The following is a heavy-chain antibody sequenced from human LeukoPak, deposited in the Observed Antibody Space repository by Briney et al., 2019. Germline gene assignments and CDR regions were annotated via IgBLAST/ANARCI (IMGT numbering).Heavy chain of an antibody. D-gene: IGHD2-2*01. Sequence: SVKVSCKASGGTFSSYAISWVRQAPGQGLEWMGGIIPIFGTANYAQKFQGRVTITADESTSTAYMELSSLRSEDTAVYYCARDGRRKVVPAARRGNWFDPWGQGTLVTVSS. V-gene: IGHV1-69*01. J-gene: IGHJ5*02. CDR1: GGTFSSYA. CDR2: IIPIFGTA. CDR3: ARDGRRKVVPAARRGNWFDP.